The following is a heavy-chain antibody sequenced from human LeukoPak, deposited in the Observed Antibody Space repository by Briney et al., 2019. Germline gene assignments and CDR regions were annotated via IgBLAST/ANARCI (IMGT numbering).Heavy chain of an antibody. CDR3: TRGMELATGTEWFDS. D-gene: IGHD1-7*01. Sequence: SQTLSLTCAISGDSVSSNSAAWNWIRQSPSRGLEWLGRPYYRSKWYNDYAISVKSRITINPDTSKNQFSLQLKSVTPGDTAVYYCTRGMELATGTEWFDSWGQGTLVAVSS. J-gene: IGHJ5*01. CDR1: GDSVSSNSAA. CDR2: PYYRSKWYN. V-gene: IGHV6-1*01.